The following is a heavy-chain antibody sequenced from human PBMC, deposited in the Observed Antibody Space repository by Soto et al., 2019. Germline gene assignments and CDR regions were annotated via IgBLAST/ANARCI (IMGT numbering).Heavy chain of an antibody. V-gene: IGHV4-31*01. CDR3: SRGILV. D-gene: IGHD5-18*01. CDR1: GGSINSGGHC. CDR2: ISYGGST. J-gene: IGHJ4*02. Sequence: QVQLQESGPGLVKPSQTLALTCTVSGGSINSGGHCWSWIRQYPGKGLDWIGCISYGGSTPYSPPLKSPVTISVNTSKNQGSLKLSCVTAADTAVYYCSRGILVWGQGALITVSS.